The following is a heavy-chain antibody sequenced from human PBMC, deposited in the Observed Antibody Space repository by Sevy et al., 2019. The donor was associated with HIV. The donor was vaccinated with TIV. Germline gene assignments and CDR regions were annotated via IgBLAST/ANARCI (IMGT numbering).Heavy chain of an antibody. V-gene: IGHV1-18*01. D-gene: IGHD2-15*01. CDR2: ISPHNGDT. CDR1: GYTFNTYR. J-gene: IGHJ5*02. Sequence: ASVKVSCKVSGYTFNTYRIHWVRQAPGQGLEWMGWISPHNGDTNYAQRLQGRVTMLTDTSSSTAYMELKSLRSDDTALYYCARAYCSGGRCYSLASWGQGTLVTVSS. CDR3: ARAYCSGGRCYSLAS.